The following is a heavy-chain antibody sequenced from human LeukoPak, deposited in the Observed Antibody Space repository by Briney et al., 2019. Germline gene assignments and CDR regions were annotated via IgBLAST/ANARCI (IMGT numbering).Heavy chain of an antibody. D-gene: IGHD3-22*01. CDR2: IYHSGST. CDR1: GGSISSSNW. V-gene: IGHV4-4*02. Sequence: SETLSLTCAVSGGSISSSNWWSWVRQPPGKGLEWIGEIYHSGSTNYNPSLKSRVTISVDKSKNQFSLKLSSVTAADTAVYYCARQYYYDSSGYYLDYWGQGTLVTVSS. CDR3: ARQYYYDSSGYYLDY. J-gene: IGHJ4*02.